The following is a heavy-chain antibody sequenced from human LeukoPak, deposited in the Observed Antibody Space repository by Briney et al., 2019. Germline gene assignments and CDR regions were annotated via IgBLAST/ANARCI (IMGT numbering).Heavy chain of an antibody. J-gene: IGHJ4*02. D-gene: IGHD3-10*01. CDR3: ARGKDRSGSYVYLFDGHDY. CDR2: INPNNGGT. Sequence: GASVKVSCKASGYTFTGYYMHWVRQAPGQGLEWMGWINPNNGGTNYAQKFQGRVTMTRNTSISTAYMELSSLRSEDTAVYYCARGKDRSGSYVYLFDGHDYWGQGTLVTVSS. V-gene: IGHV1-2*02. CDR1: GYTFTGYY.